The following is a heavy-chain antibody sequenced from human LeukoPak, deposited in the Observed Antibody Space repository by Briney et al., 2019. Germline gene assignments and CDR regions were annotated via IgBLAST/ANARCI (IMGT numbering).Heavy chain of an antibody. Sequence: GGSLRLSCVASGLTFSNAWMSWVRQAPGKGLEWVGRIKSKTDGEATDYAAPVKGRFTISRDDSKNTLYLQMNRLNIGDAAVYYCITDPGAWAPIWGRGTMVTVSS. CDR1: GLTFSNAW. CDR2: IKSKTDGEAT. J-gene: IGHJ3*02. D-gene: IGHD1-26*01. V-gene: IGHV3-15*01. CDR3: ITDPGAWAPI.